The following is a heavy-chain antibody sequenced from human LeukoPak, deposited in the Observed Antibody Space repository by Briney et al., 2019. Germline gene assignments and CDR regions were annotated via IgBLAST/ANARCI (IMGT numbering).Heavy chain of an antibody. D-gene: IGHD3-10*01. CDR1: GGSISRSW. CDR2: IFHSGST. CDR3: ARRKLLSHSRTFDY. V-gene: IGHV4-4*02. Sequence: SETLSLTCAVSGGSISRSWWSWVRQPPGKGLEWIGEIFHSGSTNYNPSLKSRVTISVDTSKNQFSLKLSSVTAADTAVYYCARRKLLSHSRTFDYWGQGTLVTVSS. J-gene: IGHJ4*02.